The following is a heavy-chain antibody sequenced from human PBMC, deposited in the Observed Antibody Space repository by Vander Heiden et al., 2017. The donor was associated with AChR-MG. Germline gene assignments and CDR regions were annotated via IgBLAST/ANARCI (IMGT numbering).Heavy chain of an antibody. V-gene: IGHV4-34*01. D-gene: IGHD5-18*01. Sequence: QVQLQQWGAGLLKPSETLSLTCAVYGGSFSGYYWSWIRQRPGKGLEWIGEINHSGSTNYNPSLKSRVTISVDTSKNQFSLKLSSVTAADTAVYYCATGYSYGRAFDYWGQGTLVTVSS. CDR1: GGSFSGYY. CDR2: INHSGST. J-gene: IGHJ4*02. CDR3: ATGYSYGRAFDY.